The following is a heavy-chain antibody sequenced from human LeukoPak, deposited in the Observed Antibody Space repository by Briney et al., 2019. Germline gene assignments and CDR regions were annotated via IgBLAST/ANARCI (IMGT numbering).Heavy chain of an antibody. J-gene: IGHJ4*02. Sequence: SETLSLTCSVSGGSISSNSYYWGWIRQPPGKGLEWIGSIYYSGSTYYNPSLKSRVTISVDTSKNQFSLKLSSVTAADTAVYYCASSPPYYDFWSGYYLDYWGQGTLATVSS. CDR3: ASSPPYYDFWSGYYLDY. V-gene: IGHV4-39*01. D-gene: IGHD3-3*01. CDR1: GGSISSNSYY. CDR2: IYYSGST.